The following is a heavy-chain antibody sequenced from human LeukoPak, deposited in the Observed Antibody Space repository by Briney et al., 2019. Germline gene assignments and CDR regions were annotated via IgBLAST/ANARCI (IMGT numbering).Heavy chain of an antibody. CDR3: ARAAYIVVEY. CDR1: GGSISSSSYY. CDR2: IYYSGST. J-gene: IGHJ4*02. V-gene: IGHV4-39*07. Sequence: SETLSLTCTVSGGSISSSSYYWGWICQPPGKGLEWIGSIYYSGSTYYNPSLKSRVTISVDTSKNQFSLKLSSVTAADTAVYYCARAAYIVVEYWGQGTLVTVSS. D-gene: IGHD2-21*01.